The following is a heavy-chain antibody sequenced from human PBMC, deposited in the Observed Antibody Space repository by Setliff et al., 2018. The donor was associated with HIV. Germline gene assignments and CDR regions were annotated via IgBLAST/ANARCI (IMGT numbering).Heavy chain of an antibody. CDR2: IYVYNSERT. Sequence: SETLSLTCSVSGGSFSGYYWSWIRQPPGKGLEWIGYIYVYNSERTNYNPSLTSRVTISVDTSRNQFSLKLTPVTAADTAIYYCARAVNFDYWGQGTQVTVSS. J-gene: IGHJ4*02. D-gene: IGHD6-19*01. V-gene: IGHV4-59*01. CDR1: GGSFSGYY. CDR3: ARAVNFDY.